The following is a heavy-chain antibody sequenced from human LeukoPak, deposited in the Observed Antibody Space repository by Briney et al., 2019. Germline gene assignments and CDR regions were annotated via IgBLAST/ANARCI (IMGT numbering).Heavy chain of an antibody. D-gene: IGHD1-14*01. CDR3: ARDGVEHATTNYYYYGMDV. J-gene: IGHJ6*02. CDR2: IIPILGIA. Sequence: GASVKVSCKASGGTFSSYAISWVRQAPGQGLEWMGRIIPILGIANYAQKFQGRVTITADKSTSTAYMELSSLRSEDTAVYYCARDGVEHATTNYYYYGMDVWGQGTTVTVS. V-gene: IGHV1-69*04. CDR1: GGTFSSYA.